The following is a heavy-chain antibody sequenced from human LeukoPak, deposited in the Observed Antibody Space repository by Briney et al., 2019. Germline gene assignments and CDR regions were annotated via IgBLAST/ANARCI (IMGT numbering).Heavy chain of an antibody. CDR3: ARANDY. CDR2: IYSGGST. J-gene: IGHJ4*02. Sequence: PGGSLRLSCAASGFTFSSYGMHWVRQAPGKGLEWVSVIYSGGSTNYADSVKGRFTISRDNSKNTVYLQMNSLRGEDTAVYYCARANDYWGQGTLVTVSS. CDR1: GFTFSSYG. V-gene: IGHV3-66*02.